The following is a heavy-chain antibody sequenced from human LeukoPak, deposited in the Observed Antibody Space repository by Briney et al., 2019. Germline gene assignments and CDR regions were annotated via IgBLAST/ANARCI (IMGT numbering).Heavy chain of an antibody. V-gene: IGHV3-48*03. CDR3: ARGSWNFEY. CDR2: ISSSGSTI. J-gene: IGHJ4*02. Sequence: GGSLRLSCASSGFSFSSYEMTWVRQAPGKGLEWVSYISSSGSTIYYADSVKGRFTISRDNAKNTLYLQMNSLRAEDTAVYFCARGSWNFEYWGQGTLVTVSS. D-gene: IGHD6-13*01. CDR1: GFSFSSYE.